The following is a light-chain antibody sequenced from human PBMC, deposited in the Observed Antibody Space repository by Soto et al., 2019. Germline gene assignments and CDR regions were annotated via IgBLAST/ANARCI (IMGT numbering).Light chain of an antibody. CDR2: EVS. Sequence: QSVLTQPASVSGTPGQSITISCTGSNSDVGIYDFVSWYQHHPGRAPKLIVSEVSHRPSGVSNRFSGSKSGNTASLTIYGIQSEDEDDYYCIAYTSDDVRYVFGTGTKVT. J-gene: IGLJ1*01. V-gene: IGLV2-14*01. CDR3: IAYTSDDVRYV. CDR1: NSDVGIYDF.